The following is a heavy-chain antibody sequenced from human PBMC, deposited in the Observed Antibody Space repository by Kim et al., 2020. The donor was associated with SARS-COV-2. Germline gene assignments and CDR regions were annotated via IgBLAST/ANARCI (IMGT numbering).Heavy chain of an antibody. CDR3: AREGAGGPAYYFDY. D-gene: IGHD3-16*01. J-gene: IGHJ4*02. V-gene: IGHV3-21*01. Sequence: GSVKGPLTIPRDHAKNSLDLQMNSLRGEDTAVYYCAREGAGGPAYYFDYWGRGTLVTVSS.